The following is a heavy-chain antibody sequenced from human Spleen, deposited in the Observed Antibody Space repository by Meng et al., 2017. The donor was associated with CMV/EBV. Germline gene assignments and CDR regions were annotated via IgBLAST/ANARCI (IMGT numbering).Heavy chain of an antibody. J-gene: IGHJ3*02. CDR2: ISVYNGNT. CDR3: ATQLGRGDAFDI. D-gene: IGHD7-27*01. V-gene: IGHV1-18*04. Sequence: ASVKVSCKASGYTFTGYYMHWLRQAPGQGLEWMGWISVYNGNTNYAQNLQGRVTMTTDTSTNTAYLELRSLRSDDTAVYYCATQLGRGDAFDIWGQGTMVTVSS. CDR1: GYTFTGYY.